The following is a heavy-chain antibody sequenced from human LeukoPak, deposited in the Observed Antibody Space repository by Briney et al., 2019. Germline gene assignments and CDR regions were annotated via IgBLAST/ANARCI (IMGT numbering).Heavy chain of an antibody. CDR2: IYYSGST. D-gene: IGHD6-13*01. V-gene: IGHV4-59*01. CDR1: GGPISSYY. J-gene: IGHJ5*02. Sequence: SETLSLTCTVSGGPISSYYWSWIRQPPGKGLEWIGYIYYSGSTNYNPSLKSRVTISVDTSKNQFSLKLSSVTAADTAVYYCARATQLVRWFDPWGQGTLVTVSS. CDR3: ARATQLVRWFDP.